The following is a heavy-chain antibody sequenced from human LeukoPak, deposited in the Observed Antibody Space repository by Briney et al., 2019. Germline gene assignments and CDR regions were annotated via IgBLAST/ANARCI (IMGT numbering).Heavy chain of an antibody. CDR2: IYYSGNT. V-gene: IGHV4-39*01. CDR3: ARPRRSRHGYCSGGSCYGRSYYFDY. D-gene: IGHD2-15*01. Sequence: PSETLSLTCTVSGGSISSSSYYWGWIRQPPGKGLEWIGSIYYSGNTYYNPSLKSRITISVDTSKNQFSLKLSSVTAADTAVYYCARPRRSRHGYCSGGSCYGRSYYFDYWGQGTLVTVSS. CDR1: GGSISSSSYY. J-gene: IGHJ4*02.